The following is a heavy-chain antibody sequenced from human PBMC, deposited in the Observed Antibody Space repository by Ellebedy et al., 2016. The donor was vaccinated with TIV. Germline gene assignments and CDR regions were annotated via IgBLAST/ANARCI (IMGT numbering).Heavy chain of an antibody. CDR3: ARHAYSYGLDY. J-gene: IGHJ4*02. CDR1: GYSFPSYW. V-gene: IGHV5-10-1*01. Sequence: RESLKISCKGSGYSFPSYWISWVRQMPGKGLEWMGRIDLSDSYTSYSPSFQGHVAISDDKSINTAYLEWSSLKASDTAIYYCARHAYSYGLDYWGQGTLVSVSS. D-gene: IGHD5-18*01. CDR2: IDLSDSYT.